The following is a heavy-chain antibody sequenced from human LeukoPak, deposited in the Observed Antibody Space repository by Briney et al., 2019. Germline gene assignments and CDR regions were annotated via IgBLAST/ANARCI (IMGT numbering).Heavy chain of an antibody. V-gene: IGHV1-18*01. CDR2: ISAYNGNT. D-gene: IGHD2-21*02. CDR3: ARVGRGAYCGGDCYYWFDP. CDR1: GYTFTSYG. Sequence: ASVKVSCKASGYTFTSYGISWVRQAPGQGLEWMGWISAYNGNTNYAQKLQGRVTMTTDTSTSTAYMELRSLRSDDTAVYYCARVGRGAYCGGDCYYWFDPWGQGTPVTVSS. J-gene: IGHJ5*02.